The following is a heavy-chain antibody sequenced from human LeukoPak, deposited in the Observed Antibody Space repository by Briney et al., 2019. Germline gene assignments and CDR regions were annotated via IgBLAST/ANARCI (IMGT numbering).Heavy chain of an antibody. V-gene: IGHV4-59*01. Sequence: SETLSLTCTGSGGSISSYYWSWIRQPPGKGLEWIGYIYYSGSTNYNPSLKSRVTISVDTSKNQFSLKLSSVTAADTAVYFCVRGYYSAFDIWGQGTMVTVSS. CDR2: IYYSGST. CDR3: VRGYYSAFDI. CDR1: GGSISSYY. J-gene: IGHJ3*02. D-gene: IGHD3-22*01.